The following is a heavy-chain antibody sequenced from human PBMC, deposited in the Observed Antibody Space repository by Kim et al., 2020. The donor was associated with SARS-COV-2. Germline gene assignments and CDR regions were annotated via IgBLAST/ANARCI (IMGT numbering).Heavy chain of an antibody. CDR1: GFTFSSYG. CDR2: ISYDGSNK. V-gene: IGHV3-30*18. Sequence: GGSLRLSCAASGFTFSSYGMHWVRQAPGKGLEWVAVISYDGSNKYYADSVKGRFTISRDNSKNTLYLQMNSLRAEDTAVYYCAKTRNTYYDFWSGYAIDYWGQGTLVTVSS. CDR3: AKTRNTYYDFWSGYAIDY. J-gene: IGHJ4*02. D-gene: IGHD3-3*01.